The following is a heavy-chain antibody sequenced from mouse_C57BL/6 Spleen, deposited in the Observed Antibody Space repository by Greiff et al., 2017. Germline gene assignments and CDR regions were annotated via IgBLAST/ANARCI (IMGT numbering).Heavy chain of an antibody. J-gene: IGHJ2*01. CDR1: GYTFTSYW. CDR2: IDPSDSET. V-gene: IGHV1-52*01. CDR3: ARRGYSISFDY. D-gene: IGHD2-5*01. Sequence: QVQLQQPGAELVRPGSSVKLSCKASGYTFTSYWMHWVKQRPIQGLEWIGNIDPSDSETHYNQKFKDKATLTVDKSSSTAYMQLSSLTSEDSAVYYCARRGYSISFDYWGQGTTLTVSS.